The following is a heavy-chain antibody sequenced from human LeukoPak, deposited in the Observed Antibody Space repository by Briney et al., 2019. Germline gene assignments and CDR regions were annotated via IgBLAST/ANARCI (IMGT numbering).Heavy chain of an antibody. Sequence: GGSLRLSCAASGFTLSSYGMHWVRQAPGKGLEWVAVISYDGSNKYYADSVKGRFTISRDNSKNTLYLQMNSLRAEDTAVYYCAKDLYYDSYFDYWGQGTLVTVSS. CDR3: AKDLYYDSYFDY. D-gene: IGHD3-22*01. J-gene: IGHJ4*02. CDR1: GFTLSSYG. CDR2: ISYDGSNK. V-gene: IGHV3-30*18.